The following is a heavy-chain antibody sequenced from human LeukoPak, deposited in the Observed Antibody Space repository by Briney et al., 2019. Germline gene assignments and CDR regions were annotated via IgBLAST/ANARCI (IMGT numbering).Heavy chain of an antibody. J-gene: IGHJ6*02. D-gene: IGHD3-10*01. Sequence: GGFLRLSCAASGFTFSSYGMHWVRQAPGKGLEWVAVISYDGSNKYYADSVKGRFTISRDNSKNTLYLQMNSLRAEDTAVYYCAKEDEWFGELTDYYYYGMDVWGQGTTVTVSS. CDR1: GFTFSSYG. CDR2: ISYDGSNK. CDR3: AKEDEWFGELTDYYYYGMDV. V-gene: IGHV3-30*18.